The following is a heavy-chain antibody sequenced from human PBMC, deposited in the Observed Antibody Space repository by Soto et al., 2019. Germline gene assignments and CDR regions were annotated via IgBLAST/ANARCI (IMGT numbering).Heavy chain of an antibody. CDR3: ARGERFLEWLSMYNWFDP. Sequence: PSETLSLTCTVSGGSISSGGYYWSWIRQHPGKGLEWIGYIYYSGSTYYNPSLKSRVTISVDTSKNQFSLKLSSVTAADTAVYYCARGERFLEWLSMYNWFDPWGQGTLVTVSS. CDR2: IYYSGST. D-gene: IGHD3-3*01. V-gene: IGHV4-31*03. J-gene: IGHJ5*02. CDR1: GGSISSGGYY.